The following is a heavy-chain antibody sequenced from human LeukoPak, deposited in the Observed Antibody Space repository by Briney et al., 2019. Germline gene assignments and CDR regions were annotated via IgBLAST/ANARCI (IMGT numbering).Heavy chain of an antibody. CDR3: ARVGSGSGTYYDS. CDR1: GFTFNKFW. V-gene: IGHV3-7*02. D-gene: IGHD3-10*01. CDR2: IKEDGSGE. Sequence: GGSLRLSCAASGFTFNKFWMSWVRQAPGKGLEWVANIKEDGSGEYYVDSVKGRFTISRDNAKNMLYLQMNSLRAEDTAVFYCARVGSGSGTYYDSWGQGTLVTVSS. J-gene: IGHJ4*02.